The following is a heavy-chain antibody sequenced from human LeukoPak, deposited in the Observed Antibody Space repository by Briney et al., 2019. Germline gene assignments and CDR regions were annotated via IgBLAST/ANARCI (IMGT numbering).Heavy chain of an antibody. V-gene: IGHV3-30*02. CDR3: ANPPTVTTIRFDP. Sequence: GGSLRLSCAASGFTFSSYGMHWVRQAPGKGLEWVAFIRYDGNNKYYADSVKGRFTISRDNSKNTLYLQMNSLRAEDTAVYYCANPPTVTTIRFDPWGQGTLVTVSS. D-gene: IGHD4-17*01. CDR1: GFTFSSYG. J-gene: IGHJ5*02. CDR2: IRYDGNNK.